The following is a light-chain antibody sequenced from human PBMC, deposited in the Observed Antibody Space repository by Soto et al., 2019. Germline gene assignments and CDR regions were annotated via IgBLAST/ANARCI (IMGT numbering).Light chain of an antibody. CDR1: SSDIGYYNY. Sequence: QSALTQPASVSGSPGQSITISCTGSSSDIGYYNYVSWYQHHPGKAPQLIIFDVVNRPSGVSNRFSGSKSGNTASLTIFGLQAEDEADYYCLSYTSTTMYVSGTGTKLTVL. J-gene: IGLJ1*01. CDR3: LSYTSTTMYV. CDR2: DVV. V-gene: IGLV2-14*03.